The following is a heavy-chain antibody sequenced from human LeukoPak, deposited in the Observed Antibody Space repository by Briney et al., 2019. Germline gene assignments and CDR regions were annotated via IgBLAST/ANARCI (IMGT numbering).Heavy chain of an antibody. Sequence: GGSLRLSCTVSGFTVSSNCMSWVRQAPGKGLEWVSFIYSDNTHYSDSVKGRFTISRDNSKNTLYLQMNSLRAEDTAVYYCARRAGAYSHPYDYWGQGTLVTVSS. CDR3: ARRAGAYSHPYDY. CDR1: GFTVSSNC. J-gene: IGHJ4*02. D-gene: IGHD4/OR15-4a*01. V-gene: IGHV3-53*01. CDR2: IYSDNT.